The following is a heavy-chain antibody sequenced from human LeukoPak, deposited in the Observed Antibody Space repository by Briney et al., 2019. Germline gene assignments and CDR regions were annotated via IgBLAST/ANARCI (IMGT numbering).Heavy chain of an antibody. CDR2: INPNSGGT. CDR3: AREAEYSSSSSLDY. D-gene: IGHD6-6*01. J-gene: IGHJ4*02. V-gene: IGHV1-2*04. Sequence: ASVKVSCKASGYTFTGYYMHWVRQAPGQGLEWMGWINPNSGGTNYAQKFQGWVTMTRDTSISTAYMELSRLRSDDTAVYYCAREAEYSSSSSLDYWGQGTLFTVSS. CDR1: GYTFTGYY.